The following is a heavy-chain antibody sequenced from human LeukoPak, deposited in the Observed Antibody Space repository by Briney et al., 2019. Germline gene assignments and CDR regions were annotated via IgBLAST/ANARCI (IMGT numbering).Heavy chain of an antibody. V-gene: IGHV3-74*01. Sequence: GGSLRLSCAASGFTFSSYWMNWVRQAPGKGLVWVSRIASDGSSTTYADSVKGRFSISRDNAKNTLYLQMDSLRVEDTAVYYCARGRPHGNDYWGQGTLVTVSS. J-gene: IGHJ4*02. CDR1: GFTFSSYW. CDR3: ARGRPHGNDY. D-gene: IGHD4-23*01. CDR2: IASDGSST.